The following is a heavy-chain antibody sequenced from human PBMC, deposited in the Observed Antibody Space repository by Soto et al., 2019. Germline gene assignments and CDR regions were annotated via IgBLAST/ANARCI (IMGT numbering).Heavy chain of an antibody. J-gene: IGHJ4*02. CDR3: AKDLYGDYGGLDY. Sequence: KVSCKASGDTFSKSTFSWVRQVPGQGLEWMGRFIPILGGTYYADSVKGRFTISRDNSKNTLYLQMNSLRDEDTAVYYCAKDLYGDYGGLDYWGQGTLVTVSS. D-gene: IGHD4-17*01. CDR2: FIPILGGT. CDR1: GDTFSKST. V-gene: IGHV3-23*01.